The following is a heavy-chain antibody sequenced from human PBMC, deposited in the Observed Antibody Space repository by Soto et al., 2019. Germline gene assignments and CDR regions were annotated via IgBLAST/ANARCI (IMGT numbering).Heavy chain of an antibody. V-gene: IGHV4-30-2*01. CDR3: ARVPDR. J-gene: IGHJ5*02. CDR2: IYHSGST. Sequence: TLSLTCVVSGGSISSGGYSWSWIRQPPGKGLEWIGYIYHSGSTYYNPSLKSRVTISVDRSKNQFSLKLCSVTAADTAVYYCARVPDRRGQGNLVTVSS. CDR1: GGSISSGGYS. D-gene: IGHD2-2*01.